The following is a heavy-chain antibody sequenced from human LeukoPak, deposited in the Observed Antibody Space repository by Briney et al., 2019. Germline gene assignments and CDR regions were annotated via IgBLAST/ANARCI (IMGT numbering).Heavy chain of an antibody. Sequence: GGALPLSCPATGWTFSKYRMHGLGPAPAKGLEGVAVIWYDGINKYYGDPVKGRFTISRDNSKKTLNLQMNSLRVEDTAVYYCARGDGYNDAEYLQHWGQGTLVTVS. CDR3: ARGDGYNDAEYLQH. D-gene: IGHD5-24*01. J-gene: IGHJ1*01. V-gene: IGHV3-33*01. CDR2: IWYDGINK. CDR1: GWTFSKYR.